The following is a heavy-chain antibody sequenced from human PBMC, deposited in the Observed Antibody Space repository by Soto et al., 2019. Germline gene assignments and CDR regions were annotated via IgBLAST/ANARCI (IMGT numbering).Heavy chain of an antibody. V-gene: IGHV1-8*02. CDR3: LFLDIVKPAAMFFRVRSYNWFDP. CDR2: LNPNSGNI. J-gene: IGHJ5*02. CDR1: GYTFTSYY. D-gene: IGHD2-2*01. Sequence: ASVKVSCKASGYTFTSYYMHWVRQATGQGLEWMGWLNPNSGNIGYAQKFQGRVTMTRNTSISTAYMELSSLRSEDTAVYYCLFLDIVKPAAMFFRVRSYNWFDPWGQGTLVTVSS.